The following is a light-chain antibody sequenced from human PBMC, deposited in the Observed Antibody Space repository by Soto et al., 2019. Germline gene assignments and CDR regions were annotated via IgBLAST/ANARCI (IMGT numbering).Light chain of an antibody. CDR2: DVH. J-gene: IGLJ1*01. CDR3: SSFAGSPTLVV. V-gene: IGLV2-11*01. Sequence: QSALTQPRSVSGSPGQSVTLSCTGTSTDVGAYNFVSWYQQHPGKAPKLLIYDVHDRPSGVPDRFSGSKSGNTASLTISGLQAEDEADYYCSSFAGSPTLVVFGGGTKVTVL. CDR1: STDVGAYNF.